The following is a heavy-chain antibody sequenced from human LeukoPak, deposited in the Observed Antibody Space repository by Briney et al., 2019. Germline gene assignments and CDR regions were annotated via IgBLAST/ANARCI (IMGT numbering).Heavy chain of an antibody. CDR3: ARGGQWLSSFDY. CDR2: IYYSGST. J-gene: IGHJ4*02. V-gene: IGHV4-59*12. D-gene: IGHD6-19*01. Sequence: SETLSLTCTVSGGSISSYYWSWIRQPPGKGLEWIGYIYYSGSTNYSPSLKSRVTISVDTSKNQFSLKLSSVTAADTAVYYCARGGQWLSSFDYWGQGTLVTVSS. CDR1: GGSISSYY.